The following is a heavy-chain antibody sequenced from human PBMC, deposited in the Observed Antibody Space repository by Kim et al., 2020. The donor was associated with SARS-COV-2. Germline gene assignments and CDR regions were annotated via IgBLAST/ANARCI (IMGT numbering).Heavy chain of an antibody. V-gene: IGHV4-34*01. CDR3: ARTLSAYFDSSGYYYGLRRWAFDI. D-gene: IGHD3-22*01. CDR2: FNHSGST. CDR1: GGSFSGYY. Sequence: SETLSLTCAVYGGSFSGYYWSWIRQPPGKGLEWIGGFNHSGSTNYNPSLKSRVTISVDTSKNQFSLKLSSVTAADTAVYYCARTLSAYFDSSGYYYGLRRWAFDIWGQGTMVTVSS. J-gene: IGHJ3*02.